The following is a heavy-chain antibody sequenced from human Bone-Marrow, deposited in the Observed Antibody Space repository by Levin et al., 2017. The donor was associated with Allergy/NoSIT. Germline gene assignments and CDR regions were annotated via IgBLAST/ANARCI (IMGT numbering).Heavy chain of an antibody. V-gene: IGHV5-51*01. CDR3: ARLMTPYYDVLTGSNYFDY. D-gene: IGHD3-9*01. J-gene: IGHJ4*02. CDR2: IYPGDSDT. Sequence: GESLKISCKTSGYSFTSHWIGWVRQMPEKGLEWMGIIYPGDSDTKYSPSFQGQVTISADRSIDTAYLQWSSLKASDTAMYYCARLMTPYYDVLTGSNYFDYWGQGTLVTVSS. CDR1: GYSFTSHW.